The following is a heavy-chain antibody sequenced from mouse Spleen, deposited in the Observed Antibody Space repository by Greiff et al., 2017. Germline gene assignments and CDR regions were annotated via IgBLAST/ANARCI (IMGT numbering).Heavy chain of an antibody. D-gene: IGHD3-1*01. CDR3: ARDNSSGYGWFAY. CDR2: IWAGGST. Sequence: VKLVESGPGLVAPSQSLSITCTVSGFSLTSYGVHWVRQPPGKGLEWLGVIWAGGSTNYNSALMSRLSISKDNSKSQVFLKMNSLQTDDTAMYYCARDNSSGYGWFAYWGQGTLVTVSA. CDR1: GFSLTSYG. J-gene: IGHJ3*01. V-gene: IGHV2-9*02.